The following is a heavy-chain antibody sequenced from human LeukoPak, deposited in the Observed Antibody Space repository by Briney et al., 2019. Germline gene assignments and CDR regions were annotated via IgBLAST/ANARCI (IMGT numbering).Heavy chain of an antibody. CDR3: ARDTVYGNYYFDN. Sequence: GGSLRLSCAASGFTFNDYYISWLRQAPGKGLEWVSYMSGSGGFTTFYADSVKGRFTISRDDAKNLLYLQMHNLRSEDTAVYFCARDTVYGNYYFDNWGQGILVTVSS. V-gene: IGHV3-11*01. CDR2: MSGSGGFTT. J-gene: IGHJ4*02. CDR1: GFTFNDYY. D-gene: IGHD4-11*01.